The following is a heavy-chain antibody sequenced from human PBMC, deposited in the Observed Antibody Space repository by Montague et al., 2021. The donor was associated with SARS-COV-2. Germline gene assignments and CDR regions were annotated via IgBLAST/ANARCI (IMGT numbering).Heavy chain of an antibody. CDR1: GFTFSSYW. CDR2: IKQDGSEI. V-gene: IGHV3-7*01. D-gene: IGHD3-10*01. J-gene: IGHJ6*02. CDR3: ARATYYYGSGSYYYGMDD. Sequence: SLRLSCPASGFTFSSYWMSWVRQAPGKGLEWVANIKQDGSEINYVDSVKGRFTISRDNAKNSLYLQMNSLRAEDTAVYYCARATYYYGSGSYYYGMDDWGQGTTVTVSS.